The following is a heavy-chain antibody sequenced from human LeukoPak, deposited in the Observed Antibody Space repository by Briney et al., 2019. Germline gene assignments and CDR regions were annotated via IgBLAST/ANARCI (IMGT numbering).Heavy chain of an antibody. D-gene: IGHD1-26*01. Sequence: PGGSLRLSCAASGFTFSSYSMNWVRQAPGKGLEWVSSISSSSSYIYYADSVKGRFTISRDNAKNSLYLQMNSLRAEDTAVYYCARDHGWELLPLDYWGQGTLVTVSS. CDR1: GFTFSSYS. V-gene: IGHV3-21*01. CDR2: ISSSSSYI. J-gene: IGHJ4*02. CDR3: ARDHGWELLPLDY.